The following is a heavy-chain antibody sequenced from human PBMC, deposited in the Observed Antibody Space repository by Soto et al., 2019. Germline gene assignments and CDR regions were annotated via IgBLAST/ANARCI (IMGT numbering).Heavy chain of an antibody. CDR3: ADGSNDY. V-gene: IGHV3-33*01. CDR2: IWSDGSNK. D-gene: IGHD6-25*01. J-gene: IGHJ4*02. CDR1: GFTFSSNG. Sequence: QVQLVESGGGVVQPGRSLRLSCAASGFTFSSNGMHWVHQAPGKGLEWVAAIWSDGSNKYYADSVKGRFTISRDNSKNTLYLQMNSLRAEDTAVYYCADGSNDYWGQGTLVTVSS.